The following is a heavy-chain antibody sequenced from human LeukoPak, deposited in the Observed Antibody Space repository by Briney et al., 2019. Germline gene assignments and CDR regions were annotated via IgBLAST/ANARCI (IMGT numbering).Heavy chain of an antibody. V-gene: IGHV3-30*02. CDR1: GFAFRSYG. D-gene: IGHD2-15*01. J-gene: IGHJ6*02. CDR3: AKDGRECSGETCRSYYYHYGMDV. CDR2: MSSDGSTK. Sequence: GGSLRLSCGASGFAFRSYGMHWVRQAPGKGLEWVAVMSSDGSTKYHSDSVKGRFTISRDNPENTLYLQMNSLRVEDTAVYYCAKDGRECSGETCRSYYYHYGMDVWGRGTTVTVSS.